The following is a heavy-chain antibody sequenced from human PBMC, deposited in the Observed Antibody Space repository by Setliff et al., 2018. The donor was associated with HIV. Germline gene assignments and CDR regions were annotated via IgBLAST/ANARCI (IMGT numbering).Heavy chain of an antibody. CDR2: IYTSGST. J-gene: IGHJ4*02. D-gene: IGHD3-22*01. CDR1: GGSISSGSYY. CDR3: ARAPGAYYYDSSGYPIGIRFDY. V-gene: IGHV4-61*09. Sequence: KASETLSLTCTVSGGSISSGSYYWSWMRQPAGKGLEWIGHIYTSGSTNYNPSLKSRVTISVDTSKNQFSLKLSSVTAADTAVCYCARAPGAYYYDSSGYPIGIRFDYWGQGTLVTVSS.